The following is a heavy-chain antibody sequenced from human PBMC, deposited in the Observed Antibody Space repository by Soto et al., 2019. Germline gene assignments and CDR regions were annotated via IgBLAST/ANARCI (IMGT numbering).Heavy chain of an antibody. V-gene: IGHV1-18*01. CDR2: ISAYNGNT. D-gene: IGHD3-9*01. CDR3: ERSSLVLRYFDWLLRPNFAY. CDR1: GYTFTSYG. J-gene: IGHJ4*02. Sequence: ASVKVSCKASGYTFTSYGISWVRQAPGQGLEWMGWISAYNGNTNYAQKLQGRVTMTTDTSTSTAYMELRSLRSDDTAVYYCERSSLVLRYFDWLLRPNFAYWGQGTLVTVSS.